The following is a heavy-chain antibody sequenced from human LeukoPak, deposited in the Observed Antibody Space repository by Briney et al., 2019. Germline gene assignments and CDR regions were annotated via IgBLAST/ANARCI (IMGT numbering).Heavy chain of an antibody. CDR3: AKGGYCSSTSCYVGWFDP. CDR2: ISGGGGST. D-gene: IGHD2-2*01. Sequence: GGSLRLSCAVSGFTFSSYGMHWVRQAPGKGLEWVSVISGGGGSTYYADSVKGRFTISRDNSKNTLFLQMNSLRAEDTAVYYCAKGGYCSSTSCYVGWFDPWGQGTLVTVSS. CDR1: GFTFSSYG. J-gene: IGHJ5*02. V-gene: IGHV3-23*01.